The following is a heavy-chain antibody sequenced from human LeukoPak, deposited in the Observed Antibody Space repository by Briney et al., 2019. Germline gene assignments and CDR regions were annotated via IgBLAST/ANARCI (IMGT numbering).Heavy chain of an antibody. J-gene: IGHJ3*02. CDR3: AREFGIDAFGSIVVVPAAMDSSAFDI. Sequence: HPGRSLRLSCAASGFTFSSYAMHWVRQAPGKGLEWVAVISYDGSNKYYADSVKGRFTISRDNSKNTLYLQMNSLRAEDTAVYYCAREFGIDAFGSIVVVPAAMDSSAFDIWGQGTMVTVSS. CDR1: GFTFSSYA. CDR2: ISYDGSNK. V-gene: IGHV3-30-3*01. D-gene: IGHD2-2*01.